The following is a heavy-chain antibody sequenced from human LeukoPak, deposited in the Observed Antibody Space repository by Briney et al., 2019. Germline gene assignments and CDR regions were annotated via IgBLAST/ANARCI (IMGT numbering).Heavy chain of an antibody. D-gene: IGHD6-13*01. Sequence: ASVKVSCKAFGYTLTTYGITWVRQAPGQGLEWMGWISGYNGNTNFAQKFRGRVTMTTDTSTSTAYMELRSLRSGDTAVHYCARDGISAPGTGYFYYYGMDVWGQGTTVTVSS. V-gene: IGHV1-18*01. CDR3: ARDGISAPGTGYFYYYGMDV. CDR2: ISGYNGNT. J-gene: IGHJ6*02. CDR1: GYTLTTYG.